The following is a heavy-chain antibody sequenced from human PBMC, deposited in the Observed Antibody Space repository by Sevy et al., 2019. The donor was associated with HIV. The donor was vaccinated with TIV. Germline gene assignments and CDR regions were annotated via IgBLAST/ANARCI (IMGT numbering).Heavy chain of an antibody. CDR1: GYTFTSYG. D-gene: IGHD2-15*01. J-gene: IGHJ4*02. CDR3: GKDDLEMATNGGDY. Sequence: ASVKVYCKASGYTFTSYGISWVRQAPGQGLEWMGWISAYNGNTNYAQKLQGRVTMTTDTSTCTAYMGLRSLRSDDTAGDYRGKDDLEMATNGGDYWGQGTMVTVSS. CDR2: ISAYNGNT. V-gene: IGHV1-18*01.